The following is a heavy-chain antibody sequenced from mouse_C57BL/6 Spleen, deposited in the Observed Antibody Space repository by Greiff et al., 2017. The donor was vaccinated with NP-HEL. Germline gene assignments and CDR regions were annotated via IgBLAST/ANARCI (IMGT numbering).Heavy chain of an antibody. CDR1: GYTFTSYW. CDR3: ARYSQLGYYFDY. J-gene: IGHJ2*01. CDR2: IHPNSGST. Sequence: VQLQQSGAELVKPGASVKLSCKASGYTFTSYWMHWVKQRPGQGLEWIGMIHPNSGSTNYNEKFKSKATLTVDKSSSTAYMQLSSLTSEDSAVYYCARYSQLGYYFDYWGQGTTLTVSS. D-gene: IGHD4-1*02. V-gene: IGHV1-64*01.